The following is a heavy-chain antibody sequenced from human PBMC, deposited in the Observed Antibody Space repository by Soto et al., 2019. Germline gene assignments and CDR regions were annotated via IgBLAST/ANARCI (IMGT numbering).Heavy chain of an antibody. J-gene: IGHJ4*02. CDR2: IRSRVRGFTT. D-gene: IGHD3-10*01. CDR1: GFTSSDYY. Sequence: EVQLVESGGGLVHPGGSLRLSCAVSGFTSSDYYMDWVRQAPGKGLEWIGRIRSRVRGFTTEYAASVKGRFTISTDDSKNSVYLHMNSLNTEDTAVYFCARDLAGASEGLYVDYWGQGVLVTVSS. CDR3: ARDLAGASEGLYVDY. V-gene: IGHV3-72*01.